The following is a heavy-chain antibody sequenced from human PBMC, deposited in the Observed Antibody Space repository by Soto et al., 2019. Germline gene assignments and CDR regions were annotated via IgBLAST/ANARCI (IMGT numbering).Heavy chain of an antibody. J-gene: IGHJ6*02. Sequence: GGSLRLSCAASGFTVSSNYMSWVRQAPGKGLGWVSVIYSGGSTYYADSVKGRFTISRDNSKNTLYLQMNSLRAEDTAVYYCARATVTPNGDYYGMDVWGQGTTVTLSS. D-gene: IGHD2-21*02. CDR2: IYSGGST. CDR1: GFTVSSNY. CDR3: ARATVTPNGDYYGMDV. V-gene: IGHV3-53*01.